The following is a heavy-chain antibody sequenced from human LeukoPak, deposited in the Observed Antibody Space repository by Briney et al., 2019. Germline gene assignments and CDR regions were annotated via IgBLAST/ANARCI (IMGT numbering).Heavy chain of an antibody. D-gene: IGHD6-13*01. CDR3: TTGQGSWYPYYFDY. Sequence: PGGSLRLSCAASGFTFNNAWMSWVRQAPGKGLEWVGRIKSKTDGGTTDYAAPVKGRLTISRDDSKNTPYLQMNSLKTEDTAVYYCTTGQGSWYPYYFDYWGQGTLVTVSS. J-gene: IGHJ4*02. CDR2: IKSKTDGGTT. V-gene: IGHV3-15*01. CDR1: GFTFNNAW.